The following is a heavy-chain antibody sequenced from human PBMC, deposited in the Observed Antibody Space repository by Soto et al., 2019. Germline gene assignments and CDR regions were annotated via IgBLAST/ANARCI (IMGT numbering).Heavy chain of an antibody. V-gene: IGHV3-66*01. D-gene: IGHD6-13*01. CDR1: GFTVSGIY. CDR2: IYSDGST. Sequence: EVQLVESGGGLVQPGGSLRLSCVASGFTVSGIYMSWVRQAPGKGLEWVSLIYSDGSTYYADSVKGRFTISRDNSKNTLFLQMNSLRAEDTAVYYCARVAALTAAVHYWGQGTLVTVSS. CDR3: ARVAALTAAVHY. J-gene: IGHJ4*02.